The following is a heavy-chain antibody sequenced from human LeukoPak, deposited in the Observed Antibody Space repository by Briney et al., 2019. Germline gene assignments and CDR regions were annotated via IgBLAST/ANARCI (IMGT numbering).Heavy chain of an antibody. J-gene: IGHJ4*02. Sequence: SETLSLTCTVSGGSISSYYWSWIRQPAGKGLEWIGRIYTSGSTNYNPSLKSRVTMSVDTFKNQFSLKLSSVTASDTAVYYCARGTSSQYYFDYWGQGTLVTVSP. CDR2: IYTSGST. V-gene: IGHV4-4*07. D-gene: IGHD2-2*01. CDR3: ARGTSSQYYFDY. CDR1: GGSISSYY.